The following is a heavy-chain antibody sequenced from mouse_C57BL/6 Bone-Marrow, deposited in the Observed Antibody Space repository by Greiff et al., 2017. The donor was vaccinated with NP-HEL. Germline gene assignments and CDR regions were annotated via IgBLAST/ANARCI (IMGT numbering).Heavy chain of an antibody. Sequence: QVQLQQSGAGLVKPGASVKISCKASGYAFSSYWMNWVRQTPGKGLEWIGLIYPGDGATNYTGKFKGQGTLTADKSSSTAYMQLRSLNSENSAVYFCARYEGNYPFAYWGQGTLVTVSA. D-gene: IGHD2-3*01. CDR2: IYPGDGAT. V-gene: IGHV1-80*01. CDR1: GYAFSSYW. J-gene: IGHJ3*01. CDR3: ARYEGNYPFAY.